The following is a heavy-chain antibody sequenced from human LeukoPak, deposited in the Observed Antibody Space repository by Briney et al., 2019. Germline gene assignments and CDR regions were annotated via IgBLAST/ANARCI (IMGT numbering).Heavy chain of an antibody. CDR3: ARGGYPSDY. CDR1: GGSIRSRSNY. V-gene: IGHV4-39*07. J-gene: IGHJ4*02. Sequence: SETLSLTCTVSGGSIRSRSNYWGWTRQPPGKGLEWIGSIYYTGYTFYNPSLKSRVTISVDTSRNKVSLKLTSVTAADTAVYFCARGGYPSDYWGQGTLVTVSS. CDR2: IYYTGYT. D-gene: IGHD3-22*01.